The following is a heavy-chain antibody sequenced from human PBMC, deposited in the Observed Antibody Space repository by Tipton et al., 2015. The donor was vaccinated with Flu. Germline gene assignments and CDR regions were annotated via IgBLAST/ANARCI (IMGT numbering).Heavy chain of an antibody. J-gene: IGHJ3*02. Sequence: SLRLSCAASGFSVSDDYMAWVRQDPGKGLEWVSSIFRGGDTYYADSVRGRFTISRDNSKNTLSLHMNTLRADDTAVYFCARWEVIFNDAFDMFGQGSMVSVSS. V-gene: IGHV3-53*01. D-gene: IGHD2/OR15-2a*01. CDR2: IFRGGDT. CDR3: ARWEVIFNDAFDM. CDR1: GFSVSDDY.